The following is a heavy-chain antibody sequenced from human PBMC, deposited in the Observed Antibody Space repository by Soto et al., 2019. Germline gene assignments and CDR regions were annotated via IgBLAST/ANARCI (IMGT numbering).Heavy chain of an antibody. CDR3: AKDGDSNGWYVQRVLDY. V-gene: IGHV3-23*01. J-gene: IGHJ4*02. D-gene: IGHD6-19*01. Sequence: EVQLMESGGGLVQPGGSLRLSCAASGFTFSSYAMSWVRQAPGKGLESVSAISGSGGSTYYADSVKGRFTISRDNSKNTLYLQMNSLRAEDTAVYYCAKDGDSNGWYVQRVLDYWGQGTLVTVSS. CDR2: ISGSGGST. CDR1: GFTFSSYA.